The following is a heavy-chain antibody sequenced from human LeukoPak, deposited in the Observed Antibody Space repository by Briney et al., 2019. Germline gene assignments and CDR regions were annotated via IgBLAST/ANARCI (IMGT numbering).Heavy chain of an antibody. Sequence: GASVKVSCKASGYTFTGYYMHWVRQAPGQGLEWMGWINPNSGGTNYAQKFQGRVTMTRDTSISTAYMELSRLRSDDTAVYYCARVEYSSSVRYFQQRGQGTLVTVSS. J-gene: IGHJ1*01. V-gene: IGHV1-2*02. D-gene: IGHD6-6*01. CDR3: ARVEYSSSVRYFQQ. CDR2: INPNSGGT. CDR1: GYTFTGYY.